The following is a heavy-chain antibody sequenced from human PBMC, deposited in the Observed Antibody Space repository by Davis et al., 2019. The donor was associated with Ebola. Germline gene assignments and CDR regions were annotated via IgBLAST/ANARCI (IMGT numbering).Heavy chain of an antibody. CDR2: INHSGST. J-gene: IGHJ6*02. V-gene: IGHV4-34*01. CDR1: GGSISSYY. D-gene: IGHD2-15*01. Sequence: SETLSLTCTVSGGSISSYYWSWIRQPPGKGLEWIGEINHSGSTNYNPSLKSRVTISVDTSKNQFSLKLSSVTAADTAVYYCARGFKYCSGGSCYSYGMDVWGQGTTVTVSS. CDR3: ARGFKYCSGGSCYSYGMDV.